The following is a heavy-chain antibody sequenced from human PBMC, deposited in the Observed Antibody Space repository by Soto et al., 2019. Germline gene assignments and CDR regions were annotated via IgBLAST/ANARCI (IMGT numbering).Heavy chain of an antibody. CDR2: ISSTTNYI. Sequence: GSLRLSCAASGFTFTRYSMNWVRQAPGKGLEWVSSISSTTNYIYYGDSMKGRFTISRDNAKNSLYLEMNSLRAEDTAVYYCARESEDLTSNFDYWGEGTLVTVS. J-gene: IGHJ4*02. CDR3: ARESEDLTSNFDY. CDR1: GFTFTRYS. V-gene: IGHV3-21*06.